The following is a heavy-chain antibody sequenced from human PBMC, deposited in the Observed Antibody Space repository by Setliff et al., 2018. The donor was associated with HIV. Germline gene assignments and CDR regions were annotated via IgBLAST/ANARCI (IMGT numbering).Heavy chain of an antibody. CDR3: TRDTGGGGFPMDV. V-gene: IGHV4-31*03. Sequence: KPSETLSLTCSVSGDSISSGAYYWSWIRQHPVKGLEWIGYIFSSGITYYSPSLHSRVTISLDTSKNQFSLNLTSITAADTAVYYCTRDTGGGGFPMDVWGKGTTVTVSS. CDR1: GDSISSGAYY. D-gene: IGHD2-15*01. J-gene: IGHJ6*03. CDR2: IFSSGIT.